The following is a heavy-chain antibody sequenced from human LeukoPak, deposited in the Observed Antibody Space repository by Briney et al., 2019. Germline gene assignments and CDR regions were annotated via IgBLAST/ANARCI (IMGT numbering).Heavy chain of an antibody. CDR1: GFTFSSYA. Sequence: GGSLRLSCAASGFTFSSYAMSWVRQAPGKGLEWVSAISGSGGSTYYADSVKGRFTISRDNAKNSLYLQMNSLRAEDMAVYYRARTANFAAGYYIDYWGQGTLVTVSA. V-gene: IGHV3-23*01. CDR3: ARTANFAAGYYIDY. J-gene: IGHJ4*02. CDR2: ISGSGGST. D-gene: IGHD6-13*01.